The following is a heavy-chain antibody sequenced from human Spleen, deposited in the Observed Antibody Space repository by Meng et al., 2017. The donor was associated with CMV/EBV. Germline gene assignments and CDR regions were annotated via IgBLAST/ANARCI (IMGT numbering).Heavy chain of an antibody. CDR1: GGPFRGYY. CDR2: INHSGST. CDR3: ARGGWSSSWYGAFDI. Sequence: GSLRLSCAVYGGPFRGYYWSWIRQPPGKGLEWIGEINHSGSTNYNPSLKSRVTISVDTSKNQFSLKLNSVTAADTAVYYCARGGWSSSWYGAFDIWGQGTMVTVSS. J-gene: IGHJ3*02. D-gene: IGHD6-13*01. V-gene: IGHV4-34*01.